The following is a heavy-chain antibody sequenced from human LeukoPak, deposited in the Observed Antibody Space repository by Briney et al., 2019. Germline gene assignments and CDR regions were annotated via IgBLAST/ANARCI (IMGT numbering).Heavy chain of an antibody. CDR3: AAGGLTTYYDFDY. V-gene: IGHV1-8*01. Sequence: GASVKVSCKASGYTFTSYDINWVRQATGQGLEWMGWMNPNSGNTGYAQKFQERVTITRDMSTSTAYMELSSLRSEDTAVYYCAAGGLTTYYDFDYWGQGTLVTVSS. D-gene: IGHD3-3*01. J-gene: IGHJ4*02. CDR1: GYTFTSYD. CDR2: MNPNSGNT.